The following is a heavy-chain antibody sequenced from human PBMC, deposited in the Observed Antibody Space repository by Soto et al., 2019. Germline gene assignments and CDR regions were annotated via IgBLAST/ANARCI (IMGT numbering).Heavy chain of an antibody. CDR1: GLSFSSYA. D-gene: IGHD5-18*01. CDR2: ISYDGSHK. CDR3: AKCHNIEDTAMAFDY. Sequence: SLRLSCAAAGLSFSSYALHWVRQAPGKGLEWVAVISYDGSHKYYADSVKGRFTSSRDNSKNTLYLQMNSLRAEDTAVYYCAKCHNIEDTAMAFDYWGQGTLVTASS. J-gene: IGHJ4*02. V-gene: IGHV3-30*18.